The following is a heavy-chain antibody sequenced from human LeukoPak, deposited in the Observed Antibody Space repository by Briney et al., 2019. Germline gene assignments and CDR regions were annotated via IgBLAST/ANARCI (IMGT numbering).Heavy chain of an antibody. Sequence: GGSLRLSCAASGFTFSSYRMNWVRQAPGKGLEWVSSISSSINYIYHADSVKARSTISRNNAKNSLYLQMNSLRAEDTAVYYCARGQFRYYDSSGYYGPDYWGQGTLVTVSS. J-gene: IGHJ4*02. CDR2: ISSSINYI. CDR3: ARGQFRYYDSSGYYGPDY. V-gene: IGHV3-21*01. D-gene: IGHD3-22*01. CDR1: GFTFSSYR.